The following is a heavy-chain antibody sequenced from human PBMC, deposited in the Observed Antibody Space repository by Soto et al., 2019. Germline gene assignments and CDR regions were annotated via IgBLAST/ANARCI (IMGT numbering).Heavy chain of an antibody. D-gene: IGHD3-10*01. CDR3: KRQGFGDLHGLVDV. CDR1: GESFSGYY. J-gene: IGHJ6*02. V-gene: IGHV4-34*01. Sequence: PSETLSLTCAVYGESFSGYYWNWIRQPPGKGLEWIGEINHSGSTNYNPSLKSRVTISVDTSKNQFSLKLSSVTAADTALYYCKRQGFGDLHGLVDVWGQGTTVTVSS. CDR2: INHSGST.